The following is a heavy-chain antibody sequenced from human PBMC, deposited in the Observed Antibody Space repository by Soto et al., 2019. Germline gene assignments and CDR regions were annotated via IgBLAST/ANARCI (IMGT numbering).Heavy chain of an antibody. D-gene: IGHD6-13*01. CDR2: IYYSGST. CDR3: AREGRIAAAGTKNWFDP. V-gene: IGHV4-61*01. Sequence: QVQLQESGPGLVKPSETLSLTCTVSGGSVSSGSYYWSWIRQPPGKGLEWIGYIYYSGSTNYNPSLKSRVTISVDTSKNQFSLKLSSVTAADTAVYYCAREGRIAAAGTKNWFDPWGQGTLVTVSS. CDR1: GGSVSSGSYY. J-gene: IGHJ5*02.